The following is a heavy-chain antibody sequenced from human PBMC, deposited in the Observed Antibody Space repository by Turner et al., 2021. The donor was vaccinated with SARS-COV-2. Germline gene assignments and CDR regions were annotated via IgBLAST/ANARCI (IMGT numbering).Heavy chain of an antibody. CDR3: ARARWDYYDSSGYYPDAFDI. CDR2: ISSSSSYI. D-gene: IGHD3-22*01. CDR1: GFPFSRYR. Sequence: EVQLVESGGGLVKPGGSLSPSCAASGFPFSRYRMNWVRQAPGKGLEWVSSISSSSSYIYYADSVKGRFTISRDNAKKSLFLQMNSLRAEDTAVYYCARARWDYYDSSGYYPDAFDIWGQGTMVTVSS. J-gene: IGHJ3*02. V-gene: IGHV3-21*01.